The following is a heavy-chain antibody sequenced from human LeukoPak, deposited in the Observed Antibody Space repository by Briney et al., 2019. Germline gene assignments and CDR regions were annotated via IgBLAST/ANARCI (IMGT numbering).Heavy chain of an antibody. CDR1: DGSISNYY. D-gene: IGHD1-1*01. CDR2: IYYSGST. CDR3: ARETLEGKFDP. J-gene: IGHJ5*02. V-gene: IGHV4-59*01. Sequence: PSETLSLTCTVSDGSISNYYWTWIRQPPGKDLEWIGYIYYSGSTKTNPSPKSRVTISVDTSKNQFSLKLSSVTAADTAVYFCARETLEGKFDPWGQGTLVTVSS.